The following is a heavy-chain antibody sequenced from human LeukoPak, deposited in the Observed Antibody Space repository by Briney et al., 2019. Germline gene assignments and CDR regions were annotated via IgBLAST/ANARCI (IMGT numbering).Heavy chain of an antibody. V-gene: IGHV3-11*04. D-gene: IGHD3-10*01. J-gene: IGHJ4*02. Sequence: GGSLRLSCAASGFTFSDYYMSWIRQAPGKGLEWVSYISSSGSTIYYADSVKGRFTISRDNAKNSLYLQMNSLRAEDTAVYYCARAFTMVRGVITPYYFDYWGQGTLVTVSS. CDR1: GFTFSDYY. CDR2: ISSSGSTI. CDR3: ARAFTMVRGVITPYYFDY.